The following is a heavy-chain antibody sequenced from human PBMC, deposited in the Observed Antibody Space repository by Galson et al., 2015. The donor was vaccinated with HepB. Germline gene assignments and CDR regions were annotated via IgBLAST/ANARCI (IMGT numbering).Heavy chain of an antibody. CDR3: ARGVTYDSSGYYQKYWYFDH. CDR2: ISSSSSYT. D-gene: IGHD3-22*01. Sequence: SLRLSCAASGFTFSDYYMSWIRQAPGKGLEWVSYISSSSSYTNYADSVKGRFTISRDNAKNSLYLQMNSLRAEDTAVYYCARGVTYDSSGYYQKYWYFDHWGRGTLVTVSS. V-gene: IGHV3-11*06. CDR1: GFTFSDYY. J-gene: IGHJ2*01.